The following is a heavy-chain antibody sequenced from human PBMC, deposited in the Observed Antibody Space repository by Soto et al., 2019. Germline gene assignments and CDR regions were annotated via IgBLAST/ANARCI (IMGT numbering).Heavy chain of an antibody. J-gene: IGHJ4*02. CDR1: GDSVSKYY. CDR2: VYTTRSP. V-gene: IGHV4-4*07. Sequence: SETLSLTCTVSGDSVSKYYWNWIRQPAGKGLEWIGRVYTTRSPNYNPSLKSRGTMSVDTSKNQFSLKLNLSSVTAADTAVYYCARSPAYGDYANLHTRGQGTLAPVSS. CDR3: ARSPAYGDYANLHT. D-gene: IGHD4-17*01.